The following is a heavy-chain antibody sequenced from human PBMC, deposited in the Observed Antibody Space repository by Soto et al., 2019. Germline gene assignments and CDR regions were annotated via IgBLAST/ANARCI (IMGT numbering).Heavy chain of an antibody. V-gene: IGHV3-11*04. J-gene: IGHJ5*02. CDR1: GFTFSDYF. CDR3: VRDSARIVVVPRVDGDNWFDP. D-gene: IGHD2-2*01. Sequence: QVHLVESGGGVVKPAGSLRLSCAASGFTFSDYFMSWIRQAPGKGLEWVSFISGSGDNIKYADSVKGRFTISRDNANNSLYLQMNSLRDEDTAVYYCVRDSARIVVVPRVDGDNWFDPWGQGTLVTVSS. CDR2: ISGSGDNI.